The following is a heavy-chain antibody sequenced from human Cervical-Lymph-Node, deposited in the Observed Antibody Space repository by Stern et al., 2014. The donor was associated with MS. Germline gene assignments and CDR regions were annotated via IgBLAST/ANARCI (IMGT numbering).Heavy chain of an antibody. V-gene: IGHV1-24*01. CDR3: AIDRDDFRSGYSAPSKGYGLDV. CDR2: FVPEDGET. Sequence: VQLVQSGAEVKKPGASVKVSCKVSGYTLTELSMHWVRQAPGKGLEWMGGFVPEDGETIYAQKFQGIVTMTEDTSTDTAYMELSSLRSEDTAVYYCAIDRDDFRSGYSAPSKGYGLDVWGQGTTVTVTS. CDR1: GYTLTELS. D-gene: IGHD3-3*01. J-gene: IGHJ6*02.